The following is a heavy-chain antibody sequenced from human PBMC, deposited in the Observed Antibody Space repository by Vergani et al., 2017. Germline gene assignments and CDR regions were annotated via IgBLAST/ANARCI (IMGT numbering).Heavy chain of an antibody. CDR1: GFTFSNAW. D-gene: IGHD3-10*01. CDR2: IKSKTDGGTT. Sequence: EVQLVESGGGLVKPGGSLRLSCAASGFTFSNAWMSWVRQAPGKGLEWVGRIKSKTDGGTTDYAAPVEGRFTISRDDSKNTLYLQMNSLKTEDTAVYYCTTDIITMVRGVMSDAFDIWGQGTMVTVSS. V-gene: IGHV3-15*01. CDR3: TTDIITMVRGVMSDAFDI. J-gene: IGHJ3*02.